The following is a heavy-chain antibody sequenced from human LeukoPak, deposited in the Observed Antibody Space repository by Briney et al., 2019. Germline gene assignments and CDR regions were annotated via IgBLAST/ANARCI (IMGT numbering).Heavy chain of an antibody. CDR1: GGSFSGYY. D-gene: IGHD4-23*01. CDR2: INHSGST. V-gene: IGHV4-34*01. J-gene: IGHJ3*02. CDR3: ARVSYGGGDI. Sequence: SETLSLTCAVYGGSFSGYYWSWIRQPPGKGLEWIGEINHSGSTNYNPSLKSRVTISVGTSKNQFSLKLSSVTAADTAVYYCARVSYGGGDIWGQGTMVTVSS.